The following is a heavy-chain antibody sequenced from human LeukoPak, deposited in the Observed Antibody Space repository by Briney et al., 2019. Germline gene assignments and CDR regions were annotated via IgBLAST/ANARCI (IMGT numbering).Heavy chain of an antibody. D-gene: IGHD4-11*01. V-gene: IGHV4-4*07. Sequence: SETLSLTCTVSGGSISDCYWSWIRQPAGKGLGWIGRFYTSGSTNYNPSLKSRVTMSVDTSKNQFSLRLSSVTAADTAVYYCARERDYSNAYVMDVWGQGTTVTVSS. CDR2: FYTSGST. CDR3: ARERDYSNAYVMDV. CDR1: GGSISDCY. J-gene: IGHJ6*02.